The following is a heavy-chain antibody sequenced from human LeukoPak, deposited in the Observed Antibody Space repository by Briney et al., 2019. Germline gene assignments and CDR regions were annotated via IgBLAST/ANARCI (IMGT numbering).Heavy chain of an antibody. CDR2: IYYTGST. V-gene: IGHV4-59*01. Sequence: SETLSLTCTVSGGFISSYYWSWIRQPPGKGLEWIGHIYYTGSTHYKSSLKSRVTISVDPAENQFSLKLTSVTAADTAAYFCARDPRLDGFDIWGQGTMVAVSS. CDR3: ARDPRLDGFDI. J-gene: IGHJ3*02. CDR1: GGFISSYY.